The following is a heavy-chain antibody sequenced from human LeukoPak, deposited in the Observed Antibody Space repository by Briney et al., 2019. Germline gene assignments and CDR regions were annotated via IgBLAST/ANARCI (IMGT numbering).Heavy chain of an antibody. CDR3: ARSSASRDY. Sequence: GGSLRLSCAASGFTSSSYAMHWVRQAPGKGLEWVAVISYDGSNKYYADSVKGRFTISRDNSKNTLYLQMNSLRAEDTAVYYCARSSASRDYWGQGTLVTVSS. CDR2: ISYDGSNK. CDR1: GFTSSSYA. J-gene: IGHJ4*02. D-gene: IGHD2-2*01. V-gene: IGHV3-30*04.